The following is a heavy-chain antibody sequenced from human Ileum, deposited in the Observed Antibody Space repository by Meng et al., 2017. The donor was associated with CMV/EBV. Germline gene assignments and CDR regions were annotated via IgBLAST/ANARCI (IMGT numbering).Heavy chain of an antibody. D-gene: IGHD4-11*01. J-gene: IGHJ4*02. Sequence: GESLKISCSASGFIVSNNYMSWVRHAPGKGLEWVSLVFTDVVTYYADSVKGRFTIFRDNSKNTLNLQMNGLGPEDTAVYYCTRGYSGSSGWGQGTLVTVSS. V-gene: IGHV3-66*02. CDR1: GFIVSNNY. CDR3: TRGYSGSSG. CDR2: VFTDVVT.